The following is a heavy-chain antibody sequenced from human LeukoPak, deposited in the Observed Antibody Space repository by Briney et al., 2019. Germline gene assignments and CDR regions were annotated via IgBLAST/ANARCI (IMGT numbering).Heavy chain of an antibody. CDR3: ARVLWFGELFYYYMDV. J-gene: IGHJ6*03. CDR2: INPNSGGT. V-gene: IGHV1-2*02. Sequence: VKVSCKASGCTFTGYYMHWVRQALGQGLEWMGWINPNSGGTNYAQKFQGRVTMTRDTSISTAYMELSRLRSDDTAVYYCARVLWFGELFYYYMDVWGKGTTVTVSS. CDR1: GCTFTGYY. D-gene: IGHD3-10*01.